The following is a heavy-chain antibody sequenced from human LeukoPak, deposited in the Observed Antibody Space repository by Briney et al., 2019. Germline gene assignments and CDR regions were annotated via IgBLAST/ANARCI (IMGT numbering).Heavy chain of an antibody. Sequence: GGSLRLSCAASGFIFSNYGMHWVRQAPGKGLEWVAVIWYDGTNKYYPDSVKGRFTISRDNSKDTLYLQMTSLRAEDSALYYCVKDLGYNLTHAFDPWGQGTLVTVSS. J-gene: IGHJ5*02. V-gene: IGHV3-33*06. CDR1: GFIFSNYG. D-gene: IGHD1-1*01. CDR3: VKDLGYNLTHAFDP. CDR2: IWYDGTNK.